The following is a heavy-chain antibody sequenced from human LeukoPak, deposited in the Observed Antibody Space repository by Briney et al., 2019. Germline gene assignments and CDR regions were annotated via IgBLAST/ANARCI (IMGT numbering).Heavy chain of an antibody. J-gene: IGHJ4*02. V-gene: IGHV1-69*05. CDR3: ARAKSGDSSGYYYGLDY. D-gene: IGHD3-22*01. Sequence: GASVKVSCKASGYSFTSYGLTWVRQAPGQGLEWMGGIIPIFGTANYAQKFQGRVTITTDESTSTAYMELSSLRSEDTAVYYCARAKSGDSSGYYYGLDYWGQGTLVTVSS. CDR1: GYSFTSYG. CDR2: IIPIFGTA.